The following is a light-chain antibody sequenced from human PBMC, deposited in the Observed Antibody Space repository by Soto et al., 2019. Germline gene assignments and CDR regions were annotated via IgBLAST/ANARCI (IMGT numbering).Light chain of an antibody. V-gene: IGKV3-20*01. CDR3: QQYGDSPRT. CDR2: GAS. Sequence: EIVLTQSPGTLSLSPGERATLYCRASQTVSSNNLAWYQQKPGQAPRLLIYGASSSAAGIPDRFSGSGSGADFSLTIARLEPEDLAVYYCQQYGDSPRTFGQGTKVEIK. CDR1: QTVSSNN. J-gene: IGKJ2*01.